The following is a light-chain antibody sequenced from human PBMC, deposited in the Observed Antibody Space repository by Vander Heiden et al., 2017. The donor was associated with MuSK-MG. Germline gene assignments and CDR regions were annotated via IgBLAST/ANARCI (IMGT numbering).Light chain of an antibody. CDR1: QDINNY. Sequence: DIQMTQSPSSLSASVGDRVTITCQASQDINNYLNWYQQKPGRAPNLLIYDASNLKSGVPSRFSGGGSGTHFTFTISSLQPEDFATYYCQQDDNLPITFGQGTRLEIE. CDR3: QQDDNLPIT. J-gene: IGKJ5*01. V-gene: IGKV1-33*01. CDR2: DAS.